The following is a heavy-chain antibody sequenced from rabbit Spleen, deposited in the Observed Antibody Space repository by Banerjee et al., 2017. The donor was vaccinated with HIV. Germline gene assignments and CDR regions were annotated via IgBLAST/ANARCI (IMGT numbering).Heavy chain of an antibody. Sequence: QEQLEESGGGLVKPEGSLTLTCKASGFSFSDRDVMCWVRQAPGKGLEWIACINTATGKAVYASWAKGRFTISKTSSTTVTLQMTSLTAADTATYFCARDLGVGSSGYYSLWGPGTLVTVS. CDR3: ARDLGVGSSGYYSL. J-gene: IGHJ4*01. CDR2: INTATGKA. D-gene: IGHD1-1*01. V-gene: IGHV1S45*01. CDR1: GFSFSDRDV.